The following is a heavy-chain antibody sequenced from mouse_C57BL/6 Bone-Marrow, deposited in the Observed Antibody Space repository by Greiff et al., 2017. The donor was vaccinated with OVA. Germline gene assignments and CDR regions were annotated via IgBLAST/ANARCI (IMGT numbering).Heavy chain of an antibody. CDR3: ARPFNYVRSWFAY. Sequence: ESGAELARPGASVKLSCKASGYTFTSYGISWVKQRTGQGLEWIGEIYPRSGNTYYNEKFKGKATLTADKSSSTAYMELRSLTSEDSAVYFCARPFNYVRSWFAYWGQGTLVTVSA. CDR1: GYTFTSYG. J-gene: IGHJ3*01. D-gene: IGHD2-1*01. V-gene: IGHV1-81*01. CDR2: IYPRSGNT.